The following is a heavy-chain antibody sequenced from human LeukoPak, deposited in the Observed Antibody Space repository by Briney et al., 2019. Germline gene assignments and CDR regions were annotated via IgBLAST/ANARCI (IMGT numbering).Heavy chain of an antibody. J-gene: IGHJ4*02. CDR2: ISYDGSNK. CDR3: ARSPPYRRVVVAACDY. D-gene: IGHD2-15*01. Sequence: GGSLRLSCAASGFTFSSYAMHWVRQAPGKGLEWVAVISYDGSNKYYADSAKGRFTISRDNSKNTLYLQMNSLRAEDTAVYYCARSPPYRRVVVAACDYWGKGTLVTVSS. CDR1: GFTFSSYA. V-gene: IGHV3-30*04.